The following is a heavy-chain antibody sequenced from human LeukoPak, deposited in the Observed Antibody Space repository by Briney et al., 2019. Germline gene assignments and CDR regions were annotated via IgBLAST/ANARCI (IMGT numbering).Heavy chain of an antibody. CDR2: ISSSSSYI. J-gene: IGHJ3*02. D-gene: IGHD3-9*01. CDR1: GFTFSSYS. CDR3: AREGYYYDILTGYPPGRAFDI. V-gene: IGHV3-21*01. Sequence: GGSLRLSCAASGFTFSSYSMNWVRQAPGKGLEWVSSISSSSSYIYYADSVKGRFTISRDNAKNSLYLQMNSLRAEDTAVYYCAREGYYYDILTGYPPGRAFDIWGQGTMVTVSS.